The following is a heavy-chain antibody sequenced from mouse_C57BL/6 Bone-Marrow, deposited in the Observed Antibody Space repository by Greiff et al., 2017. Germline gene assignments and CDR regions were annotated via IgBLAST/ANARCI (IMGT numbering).Heavy chain of an antibody. CDR2: ISSGGDYI. V-gene: IGHV5-9-1*02. CDR3: TKRAPPYVEGAMDY. Sequence: EVKLVESGEGLVKPGGSLKLSCAASGFTFSSYAMSWVRQTPEKRLEWVAYISSGGDYIYYADTVKGRFTISRDNARNTLYLQMSSLKSEDTAMYYCTKRAPPYVEGAMDYWGQGTSVTVSS. J-gene: IGHJ4*01. D-gene: IGHD1-1*01. CDR1: GFTFSSYA.